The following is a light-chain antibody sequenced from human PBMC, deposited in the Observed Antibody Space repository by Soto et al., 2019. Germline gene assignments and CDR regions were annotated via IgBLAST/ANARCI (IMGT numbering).Light chain of an antibody. CDR1: SGHSNYA. CDR2: INSDGSH. J-gene: IGLJ3*02. CDR3: QTWACGIRL. V-gene: IGLV4-69*01. Sequence: QLVLTQSPSASASLGASVKLTCTLSSGHSNYAIAWHQQQPEKGPRYLMRINSDGSHNKGDGVPDRFSASSSGSERYLTISSLQSEDEADYFCQTWACGIRLFGGGTKLTVL.